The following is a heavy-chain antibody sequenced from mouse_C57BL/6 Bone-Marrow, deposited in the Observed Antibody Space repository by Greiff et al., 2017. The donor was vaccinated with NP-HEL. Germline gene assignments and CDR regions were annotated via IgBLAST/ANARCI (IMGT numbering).Heavy chain of an antibody. CDR1: GYAFSSSW. CDR3: AREICYYAMDY. CDR2: IYPGDGDT. Sequence: VQLQQPGAELVKPGASVKMSCKASGYAFSSSWMNWVKQRPGKGLEWIGRIYPGDGDTNYNGKFKGKATLTADKSSSTAYMQLSSLTSEDSAVYFCAREICYYAMDYWGQGTSVTVSS. V-gene: IGHV1-82*01. J-gene: IGHJ4*01.